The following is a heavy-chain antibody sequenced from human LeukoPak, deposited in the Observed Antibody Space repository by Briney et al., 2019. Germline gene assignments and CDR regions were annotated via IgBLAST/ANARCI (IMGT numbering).Heavy chain of an antibody. V-gene: IGHV4-39*01. D-gene: IGHD3-22*01. CDR3: ARGRAGFMIEHSFDY. CDR2: IYYSGST. Sequence: PSETLSLTCTVSGGSISSSSYSWGWIRQPPGKGLEWIGSIYYSGSTYYNPSLKSRVTISVDTSKNQFSLKLSSVTAADTAVYYCARGRAGFMIEHSFDYWGQGTLVTVSS. CDR1: GGSISSSSYS. J-gene: IGHJ4*02.